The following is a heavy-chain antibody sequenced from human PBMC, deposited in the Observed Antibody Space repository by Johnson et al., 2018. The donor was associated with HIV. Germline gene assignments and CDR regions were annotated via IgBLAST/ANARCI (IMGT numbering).Heavy chain of an antibody. D-gene: IGHD5-24*01. V-gene: IGHV3-30-3*01. J-gene: IGHJ3*02. CDR3: ARALEGDAFDI. Sequence: QVLLVESGGGVVQPGRSLRLSCAASGFTFSSYAMHWVRQAPGTGLEWVAVISSDGSTKYYADSVKGRFTISRDNSKNTLYLQMNSLRAEETAVYYCARALEGDAFDIWGQGTMVTVSS. CDR2: ISSDGSTK. CDR1: GFTFSSYA.